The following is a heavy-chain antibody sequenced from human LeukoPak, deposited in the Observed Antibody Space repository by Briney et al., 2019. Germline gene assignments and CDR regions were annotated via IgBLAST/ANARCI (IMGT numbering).Heavy chain of an antibody. CDR1: GYTFSKYG. Sequence: EASLKVSCKASGYTFSKYGITWVRQAPGQGLEWIGWISAFSGNTNYAQKFKGRFTMTTDTSTTTCYMELRSLTSDDTAVYYCARGTETDSSGSNVFFSSHYWGQGTLVTVSS. CDR2: ISAFSGNT. V-gene: IGHV1-18*01. D-gene: IGHD3-22*01. J-gene: IGHJ4*02. CDR3: ARGTETDSSGSNVFFSSHY.